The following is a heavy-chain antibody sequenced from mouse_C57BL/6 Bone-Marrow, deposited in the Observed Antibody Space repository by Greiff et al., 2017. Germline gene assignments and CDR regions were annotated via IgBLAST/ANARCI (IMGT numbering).Heavy chain of an antibody. V-gene: IGHV3-6*01. CDR1: GYSITSGYY. J-gene: IGHJ2*01. CDR3: ARGGRTGTYYFDY. D-gene: IGHD4-1*01. CDR2: ISYDGSN. Sequence: EVQLQQSGPGLVKPSQSLSLTCSVTGYSITSGYYWNWIRQFPGNKLEWMGYISYDGSNNYNPSLKNRISITRDTSKNQFFLKLNSVTTEDTATYYCARGGRTGTYYFDYWGQGTTLTVSS.